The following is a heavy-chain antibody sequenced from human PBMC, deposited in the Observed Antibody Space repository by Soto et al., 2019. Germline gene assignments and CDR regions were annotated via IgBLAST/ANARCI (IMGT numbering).Heavy chain of an antibody. D-gene: IGHD3-3*01. CDR3: ARDRLRFLNWFDP. CDR1: GYTFTGYY. CDR2: INPNSGGT. V-gene: IGHV1-2*02. Sequence: GASVKVSFKASGYTFTGYYMHWVRQAPGQGLEWMGWINPNSGGTNYAQKFRGRVTMTRDTSISTAYMELSRLRSDDTAVYYCARDRLRFLNWFDPWGQGTLVTVSS. J-gene: IGHJ5*02.